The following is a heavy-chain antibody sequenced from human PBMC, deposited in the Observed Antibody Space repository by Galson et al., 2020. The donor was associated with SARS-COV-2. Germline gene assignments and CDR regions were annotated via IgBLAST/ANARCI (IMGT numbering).Heavy chain of an antibody. CDR3: ARQRGTKSLKAWNFDL. Sequence: HGESLKISCQGIGYSFNTYWIGWVRQMPGKGLEWMGIIFPGDSDTRYSPSFQGQVTISIDKSINTAYLQFDSLRASDTATYYCARQRGTKSLKAWNFDLWGRGTLVTVSS. CDR2: IFPGDSDT. J-gene: IGHJ2*01. V-gene: IGHV5-51*01. CDR1: GYSFNTYW. D-gene: IGHD1-1*01.